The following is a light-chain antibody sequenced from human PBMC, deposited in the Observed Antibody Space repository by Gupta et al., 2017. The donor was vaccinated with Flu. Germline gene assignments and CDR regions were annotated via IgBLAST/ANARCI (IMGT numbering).Light chain of an antibody. J-gene: IGKJ2*01. Sequence: PSTLSLSPGERATLSCRASQSVNSALLDWYRQRPGQAPRLLIYGASSRAAGIPDRFSGSGSGTDFTLTISRLEPEDFAVYYWQHDGNSIIFGQGTKLEIK. CDR2: GAS. CDR3: QHDGNSII. CDR1: QSVNSAL. V-gene: IGKV3-20*01.